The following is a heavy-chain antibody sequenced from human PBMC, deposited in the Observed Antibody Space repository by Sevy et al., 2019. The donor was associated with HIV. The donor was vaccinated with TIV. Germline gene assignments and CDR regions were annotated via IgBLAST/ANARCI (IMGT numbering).Heavy chain of an antibody. J-gene: IGHJ3*02. CDR2: ISGSGGST. CDR3: AKVWRFGGVIVKVSADAFDI. CDR1: GLTFSSYA. D-gene: IGHD3-16*02. Sequence: GGSLRLSCAASGLTFSSYAMRWVRQAPGKGLEWVSVISGSGGSTYYADSVKGRFTISRENSKNRLYLQMNSLRAEDTAVDYCAKVWRFGGVIVKVSADAFDIWGQGTMVTVSS. V-gene: IGHV3-23*01.